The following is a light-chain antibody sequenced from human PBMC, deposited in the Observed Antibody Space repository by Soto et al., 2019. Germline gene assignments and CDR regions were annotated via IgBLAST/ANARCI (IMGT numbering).Light chain of an antibody. V-gene: IGKV3-15*01. CDR1: QSVSSN. J-gene: IGKJ1*01. Sequence: ELVMTQSPATLSVSPVERATLSCRASQSVSSNLAWFQQKPGQAPRLLIYGASTRDTGISARFSGSGSGTEFTLTIRSLQSGDLAVYHCQKYNNWPPETFGKGTKVDIK. CDR3: QKYNNWPPET. CDR2: GAS.